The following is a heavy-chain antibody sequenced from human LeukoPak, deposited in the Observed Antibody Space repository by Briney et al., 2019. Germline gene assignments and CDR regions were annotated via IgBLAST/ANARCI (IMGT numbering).Heavy chain of an antibody. J-gene: IGHJ4*02. CDR3: ALSPVPPYYYDSHLVFDY. Sequence: SVKVSCKASGGTFSSYAISWVRQAPGQGLEWMGRIIPIFGTANYAQKFQGRVTITTDESTSTAYKELSSLRSEDTAVYYCALSPVPPYYYDSHLVFDYWGQGTLVTVSS. V-gene: IGHV1-69*05. D-gene: IGHD3-22*01. CDR1: GGTFSSYA. CDR2: IIPIFGTA.